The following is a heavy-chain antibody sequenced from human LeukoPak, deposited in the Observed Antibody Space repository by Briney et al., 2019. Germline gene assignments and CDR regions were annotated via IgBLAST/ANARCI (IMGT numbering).Heavy chain of an antibody. CDR1: GGSISSYY. CDR2: IYYSGST. CDR3: ARHSSSWYEHYFDY. D-gene: IGHD6-13*01. Sequence: SETLSLTCTVSGGSISSYYWSWIRQPPGKGLEWIGYIYYSGSTNYNPSLKSRVTISVDTSKNQFSLKLSSVTAADTAVYYCARHSSSWYEHYFDYWGQGTLVTVSS. V-gene: IGHV4-59*01. J-gene: IGHJ4*02.